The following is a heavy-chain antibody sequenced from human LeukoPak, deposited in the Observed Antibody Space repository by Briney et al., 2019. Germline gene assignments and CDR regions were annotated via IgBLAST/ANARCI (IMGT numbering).Heavy chain of an antibody. CDR3: AKGDYDFWSGYPYYYGMDV. Sequence: GGSLRLSCAASGFTFSSYWMHWVRQAPGKGRVWGSRINSDGSSISYADSVKGRFTISRDNAKNTLYLQMNSLRAEDTAVYYCAKGDYDFWSGYPYYYGMDVWGQGTTVTVSS. CDR2: INSDGSSI. J-gene: IGHJ6*02. V-gene: IGHV3-74*01. D-gene: IGHD3-3*01. CDR1: GFTFSSYW.